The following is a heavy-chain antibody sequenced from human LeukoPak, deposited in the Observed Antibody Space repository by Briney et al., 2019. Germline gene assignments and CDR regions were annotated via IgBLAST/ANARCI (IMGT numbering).Heavy chain of an antibody. CDR2: ISSSGSTI. D-gene: IGHD6-13*01. CDR3: ARGAAAAATTEFYPFDY. CDR1: GFTFSSYE. J-gene: IGHJ4*02. Sequence: PGGSLRLSCAASGFTFSSYEMNWVRQAPGKGLEWVSYISSSGSTIYYADSVKGRFTISRDNAKNSLYLQMNSLRAEDTAVYYCARGAAAAATTEFYPFDYWGQGTLVTVSS. V-gene: IGHV3-48*03.